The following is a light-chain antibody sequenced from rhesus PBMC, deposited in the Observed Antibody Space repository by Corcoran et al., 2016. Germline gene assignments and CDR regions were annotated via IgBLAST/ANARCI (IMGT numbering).Light chain of an antibody. V-gene: IGLV2S7*01. CDR1: SSDVGGYKY. CDR2: DVN. CDR3: CSYTTSNTYV. J-gene: IGLJ6*01. Sequence: QSAPTQVPSVSGSPGQSVTISCTGTSSDVGGYKYVSWFQQHPGKAPKLMIYDVNKRPSGVSDRFSGSKSDNTASLTISGLQAEDEAHYYCCSYTTSNTYVFGSGTKLTVL.